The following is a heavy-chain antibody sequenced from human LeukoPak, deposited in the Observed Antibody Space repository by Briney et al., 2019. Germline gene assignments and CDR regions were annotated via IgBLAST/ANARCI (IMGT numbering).Heavy chain of an antibody. Sequence: PSETLSLTCTVSGGSISSYYWSWIRQPPGKGLEWIGYIYYSGSTNYNPSLKSRVTISVDTSKNQFPLKLSSVTAADTAVYYCARHYRGSGSIYGMGVWGQGTTVTVSS. CDR2: IYYSGST. V-gene: IGHV4-59*08. CDR1: GGSISSYY. D-gene: IGHD3-10*01. J-gene: IGHJ6*02. CDR3: ARHYRGSGSIYGMGV.